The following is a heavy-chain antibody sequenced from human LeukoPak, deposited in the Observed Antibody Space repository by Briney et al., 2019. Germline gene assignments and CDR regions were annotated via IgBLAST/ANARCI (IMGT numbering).Heavy chain of an antibody. J-gene: IGHJ5*02. CDR3: ATYGSGSYPGDNWFDP. V-gene: IGHV4-34*01. CDR1: GGSFSGYY. D-gene: IGHD3-10*01. CDR2: INHSGST. Sequence: SETLSLTCAVYGGSFSGYYWSWIRQPPGKGLEWIGEINHSGSTNYNPSLKSRVTISVDTSKNQFSLKLSSVTAADTAVYYCATYGSGSYPGDNWFDPWGQGTLVTVSS.